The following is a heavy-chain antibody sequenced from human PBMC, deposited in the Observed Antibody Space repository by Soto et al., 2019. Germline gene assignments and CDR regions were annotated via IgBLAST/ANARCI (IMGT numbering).Heavy chain of an antibody. CDR1: GYTFTSYD. J-gene: IGHJ5*02. D-gene: IGHD2-2*01. CDR2: MNPNSGNT. CDR3: ARLKHDDAVA. Sequence: QVQLVQSGAEVKKPGASVKVSCKASGYTFTSYDINWVRLATGQGLEWMGWMNPNSGNTAYAQKFQGRVTMTRNTSISTAYMELSNMTSEDTAVYYWARLKHDDAVAWGQGTLVTVSS. V-gene: IGHV1-8*01.